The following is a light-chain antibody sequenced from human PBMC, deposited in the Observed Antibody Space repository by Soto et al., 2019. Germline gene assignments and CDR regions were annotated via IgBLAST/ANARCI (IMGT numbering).Light chain of an antibody. Sequence: DIVMTQSPDSLAVSLGERATINCKSSQSVLYSSNNKNYLVWYQQKPGQPPKLLIYWASTRESGVPDRFSGSGSGTHFTLTISSRQAEDVAVYYCQQYYRTPLTFGGGTKVDTK. CDR2: WAS. CDR3: QQYYRTPLT. V-gene: IGKV4-1*01. CDR1: QSVLYSSNNKNY. J-gene: IGKJ4*01.